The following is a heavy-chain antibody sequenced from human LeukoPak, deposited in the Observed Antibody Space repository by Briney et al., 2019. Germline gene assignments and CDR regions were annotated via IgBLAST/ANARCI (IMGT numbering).Heavy chain of an antibody. CDR1: GYTFTSYD. CDR3: ARPRITMVRGVISRWFDP. CDR2: MNPKSGNT. J-gene: IGHJ5*02. Sequence: ASVKVSCKASGYTFTSYDINWVRQATGQGLEWMGWMNPKSGNTGYAQKFQGRVTMTRNTSISTAYMELSSLRSEDTAVYYCARPRITMVRGVISRWFDPWGQGTLVTVSS. D-gene: IGHD3-10*01. V-gene: IGHV1-8*01.